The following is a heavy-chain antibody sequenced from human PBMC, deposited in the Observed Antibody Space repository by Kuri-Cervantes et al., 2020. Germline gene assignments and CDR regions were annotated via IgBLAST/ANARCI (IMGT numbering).Heavy chain of an antibody. V-gene: IGHV3-48*01. CDR2: ISGGGTTI. J-gene: IGHJ6*02. CDR3: ARGFDDFLGMGV. CDR1: GFTFDDYA. Sequence: ETLSLTCAASGFTFDDYAMHWVRQAPGKGLEWVSYISGGGTTIHYADSVKGRFTISRDNAKNSVFLQMNSLKGEDTAVYYCARGFDDFLGMGVWGQGTTVTVSS. D-gene: IGHD3-3*01.